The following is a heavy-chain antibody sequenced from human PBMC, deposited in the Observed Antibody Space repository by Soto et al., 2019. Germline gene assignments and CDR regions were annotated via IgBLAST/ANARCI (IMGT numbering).Heavy chain of an antibody. CDR2: IYYSGTS. V-gene: IGHV4-39*01. J-gene: IGHJ5*02. CDR3: AKSYYDSTGFAVDP. D-gene: IGHD3-22*01. CDR1: GGSISDDTYY. Sequence: SETLSLTCTVSGGSISDDTYYWGWIRQPPGKGLEWIGSIYYSGTSSYNPSLKSRVTISVETSKNQFSLKMTSVTAADTAVYYCAKSYYDSTGFAVDPWGQGTLVTVSS.